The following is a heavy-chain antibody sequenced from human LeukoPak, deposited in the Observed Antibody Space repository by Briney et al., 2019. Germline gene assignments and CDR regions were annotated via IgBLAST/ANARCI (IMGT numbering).Heavy chain of an antibody. CDR1: GFTFSDYY. V-gene: IGHV3-11*01. CDR2: ISGGSSTI. CDR3: ARGDADYFHLFDY. Sequence: GGSLRLSCAASGFTFSDYYMSWIRQAPGKGLEWISHISGGSSTIYYADSVQGRFTISRDNAKNSLFLQMNRLRAEDTAIYYCARGDADYFHLFDYWGQGTLVPVSS. J-gene: IGHJ4*02. D-gene: IGHD2/OR15-2a*01.